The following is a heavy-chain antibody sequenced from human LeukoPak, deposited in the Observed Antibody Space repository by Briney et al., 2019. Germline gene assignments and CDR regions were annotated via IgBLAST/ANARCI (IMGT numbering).Heavy chain of an antibody. V-gene: IGHV3-23*01. CDR3: AKGPLGTAMVYFDY. D-gene: IGHD5-18*01. CDR1: GFTFSSYA. J-gene: IGHJ4*02. Sequence: GGSLRLSCAASGFTFSSYAMRWVRQAPGKGLEWVSAISGSGCSTYYADSVKDRFTISRDNFKNTLYLEVNSLRAEDTAVYYCAKGPLGTAMVYFDYWGQGTLVTVSS. CDR2: ISGSGCST.